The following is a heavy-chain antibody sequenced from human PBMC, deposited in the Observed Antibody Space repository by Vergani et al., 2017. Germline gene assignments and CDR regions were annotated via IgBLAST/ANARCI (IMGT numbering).Heavy chain of an antibody. D-gene: IGHD6-6*01. V-gene: IGHV1-46*01. CDR1: GYTFTSYY. J-gene: IGHJ3*02. CDR3: ARGAFYSSSSWGDAFDI. CDR2: INPSGGST. Sequence: QVQLVQSGAEVKKPGASVKVSCKASGYTFTSYYMHWVRQAPGQGLEWMGIINPSGGSTSYAQKFQGRVTMTRDTSTSTVYMELSSLRSEDTAVYYCARGAFYSSSSWGDAFDIWGQGTMVTVSS.